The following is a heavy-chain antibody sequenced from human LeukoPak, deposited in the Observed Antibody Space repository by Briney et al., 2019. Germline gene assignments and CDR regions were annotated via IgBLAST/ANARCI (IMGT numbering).Heavy chain of an antibody. CDR2: IYYSGST. V-gene: IGHV4-59*08. Sequence: SETLSLTCTVSGGSISSYYWSWIRQPPGKGLEWIGYIYYSGSTNYNPSLKSRVTISVDTSKNQFSLKLSSVTAADTAVYYCARHESGSYYTVTEYFQHWGQGTLVTVSS. J-gene: IGHJ1*01. D-gene: IGHD1-26*01. CDR1: GGSISSYY. CDR3: ARHESGSYYTVTEYFQH.